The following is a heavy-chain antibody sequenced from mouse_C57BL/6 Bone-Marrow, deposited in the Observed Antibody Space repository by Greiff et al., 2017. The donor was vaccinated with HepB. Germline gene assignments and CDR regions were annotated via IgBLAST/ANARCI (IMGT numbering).Heavy chain of an antibody. D-gene: IGHD1-1*01. V-gene: IGHV5-12*01. CDR3: ARQDYGSSPGWFAY. CDR1: GFTFSDYY. J-gene: IGHJ3*01. Sequence: DVHLVESGGGLVQPGGSLKLSCAASGFTFSDYYMYWVRQTPEKRLEWVAYISNGGGSTYYPDTVKGRFTISRDNAKNTLYLQMSRLKSEDTAMYYCARQDYGSSPGWFAYWGQGTLVTVSA. CDR2: ISNGGGST.